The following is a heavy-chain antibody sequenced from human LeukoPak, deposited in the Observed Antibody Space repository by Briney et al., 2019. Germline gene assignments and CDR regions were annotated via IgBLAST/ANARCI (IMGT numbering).Heavy chain of an antibody. CDR1: GFTFSSYA. CDR2: ISGSGGST. CDR3: AKEDALNYYYYMDV. Sequence: GGSLRLSCAASGFTFSSYAMSWVRQAPGKGLEWVSAISGSGGSTYYADSVKGRFTISRDNSKNTLYLQMNSLRAEDTAVSYCAKEDALNYYYYMDVWGKGTTVTVSS. D-gene: IGHD2-2*01. V-gene: IGHV3-23*01. J-gene: IGHJ6*03.